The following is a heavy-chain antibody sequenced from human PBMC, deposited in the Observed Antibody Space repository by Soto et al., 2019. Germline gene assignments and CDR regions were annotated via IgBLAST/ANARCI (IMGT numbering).Heavy chain of an antibody. V-gene: IGHV3-21*01. CDR2: IRSSSSYI. Sequence: GGSLRLSCAASGFTFSSYSMNWVRQAPGKGLEWVSSIRSSSSYIYYADSVKGRFTISRDNAKNSLYLQMNSLRAEDTAVYYCARDPGYYDSSGYYYHFDYWGQGTLVTVSS. D-gene: IGHD3-22*01. CDR3: ARDPGYYDSSGYYYHFDY. CDR1: GFTFSSYS. J-gene: IGHJ4*02.